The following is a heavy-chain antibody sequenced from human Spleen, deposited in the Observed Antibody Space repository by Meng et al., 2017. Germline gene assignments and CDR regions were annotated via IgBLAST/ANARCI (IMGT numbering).Heavy chain of an antibody. CDR2: LSGSLSSV. D-gene: IGHD6-13*01. Sequence: GESLKISCSASGFTFSDYYMSWVRQAPGKGLEWVSYLSGSLSSVYYADSVKGRFTVSRDNAKNSLYLQMNSLRAEDTAVYYCARPYSSTWGQIHAFHIWDQGTLVTVSS. CDR3: ARPYSSTWGQIHAFHI. J-gene: IGHJ3*02. V-gene: IGHV3-11*04. CDR1: GFTFSDYY.